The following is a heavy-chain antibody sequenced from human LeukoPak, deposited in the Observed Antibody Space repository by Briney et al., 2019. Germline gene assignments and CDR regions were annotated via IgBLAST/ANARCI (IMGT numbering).Heavy chain of an antibody. J-gene: IGHJ4*02. CDR2: IYTSGST. Sequence: SETLSLTCTASGGSISSYYWSWIRQPAGKGLEWIGRIYTSGSTNYNPSLKSRVTMSVDTSKNQFSLKLSSVTAADTAVYYCARGVNDFWSGYYFDYWGQGTLVTVSS. V-gene: IGHV4-4*07. D-gene: IGHD3-3*01. CDR1: GGSISSYY. CDR3: ARGVNDFWSGYYFDY.